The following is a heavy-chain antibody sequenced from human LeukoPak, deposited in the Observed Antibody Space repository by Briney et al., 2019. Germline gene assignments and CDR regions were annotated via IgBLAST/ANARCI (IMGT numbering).Heavy chain of an antibody. V-gene: IGHV5-51*01. J-gene: IGHJ4*02. CDR2: IYPGDSDT. D-gene: IGHD2-2*02. CDR3: ARHAYCSSTSCYTPFDY. Sequence: GASLQISCKGSGYSFTSYWIGWVRQMPGKGLEWMGIIYPGDSDTRYSPSFQGQVTISADKSINTAYLQWSSLKASDTAMYYCARHAYCSSTSCYTPFDYWGQGTLVTVSS. CDR1: GYSFTSYW.